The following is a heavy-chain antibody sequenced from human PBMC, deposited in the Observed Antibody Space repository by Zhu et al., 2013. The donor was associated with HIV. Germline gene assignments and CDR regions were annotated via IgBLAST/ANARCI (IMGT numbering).Heavy chain of an antibody. Sequence: QVQLVQSGAEVKKPGASVKVSCKASGYTFTSYAMHWVRQAPGQRLEWMGWINAGNGNTKYSQKFQGRVTITRDTSASTAYMELSSLRSEDTAVYYCARGLFQSSGSYYGVLSVGYWGQGTLVTVSS. J-gene: IGHJ4*02. CDR2: INAGNGNT. D-gene: IGHD1-26*01. CDR3: ARGLFQSSGSYYGVLSVGY. CDR1: GYTFTSYA. V-gene: IGHV1-3*01.